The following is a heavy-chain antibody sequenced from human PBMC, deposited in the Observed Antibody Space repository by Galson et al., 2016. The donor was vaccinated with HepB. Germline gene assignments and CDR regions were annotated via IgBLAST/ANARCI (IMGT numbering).Heavy chain of an antibody. J-gene: IGHJ4*02. CDR1: GFTFSTYG. V-gene: IGHV3-30*18. CDR2: ISHDGSNK. Sequence: SLRLSCAASGFTFSTYGMHWVRQAPGKGLEWVAVISHDGSNKYYTDTVKGRFTISRDNSKNTLFLQMNSLRAEDTAVYDCAKDQGGLRFYDYLTYTPLDYWGQGTLVTVSS. D-gene: IGHD3-9*01. CDR3: AKDQGGLRFYDYLTYTPLDY.